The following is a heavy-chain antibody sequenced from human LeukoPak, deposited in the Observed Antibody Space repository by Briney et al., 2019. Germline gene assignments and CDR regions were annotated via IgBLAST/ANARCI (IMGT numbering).Heavy chain of an antibody. V-gene: IGHV3-33*01. CDR3: AREGRITIFGVAASPNWFDP. Sequence: PGGSLRLSCAASGFTFSSYGMHWVRQAPGKGLEWVAVIWYDGSNKYYADSVKGRFTISRDNSKNTLYLQMNSLRAEGTAVYYCAREGRITIFGVAASPNWFDPWGQGTLVTVSS. CDR1: GFTFSSYG. J-gene: IGHJ5*02. D-gene: IGHD3-3*01. CDR2: IWYDGSNK.